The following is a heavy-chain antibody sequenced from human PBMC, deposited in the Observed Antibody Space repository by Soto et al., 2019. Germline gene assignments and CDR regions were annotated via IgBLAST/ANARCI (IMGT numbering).Heavy chain of an antibody. J-gene: IGHJ5*02. D-gene: IGHD5-18*01. CDR2: IYYSGSA. CDR1: GGSISSGDYY. CDR3: ARDDDTTMIT. Sequence: SETLSLTCTVSGGSISSGDYYWTWIRQHPGKGLEWIGYIYYSGSAYYNPSLKSRVTISVDTSKNQFSLKLSSVTAADTAVYYCARDDDTTMITWGQGTLVTVSS. V-gene: IGHV4-31*03.